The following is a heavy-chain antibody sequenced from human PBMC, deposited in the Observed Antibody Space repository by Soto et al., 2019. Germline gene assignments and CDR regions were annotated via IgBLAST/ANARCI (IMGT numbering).Heavy chain of an antibody. J-gene: IGHJ4*02. Sequence: GQRIEWIGWIVVGSGTTNYAQKFQERVTITRDISTSTAYMELSSLRSEDTAVYYCAASNKQELDAFAYWGQGTLVTVSS. V-gene: IGHV1-58*01. CDR2: IVVGSGTT. D-gene: IGHD6-13*01. CDR3: AASNKQELDAFAY.